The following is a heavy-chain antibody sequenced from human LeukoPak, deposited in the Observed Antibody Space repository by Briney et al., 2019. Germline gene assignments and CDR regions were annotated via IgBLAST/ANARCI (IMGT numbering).Heavy chain of an antibody. CDR2: TYYRSTWYN. V-gene: IGHV6-1*01. CDR3: ARRLTQYDCFDP. J-gene: IGHJ5*02. D-gene: IGHD2-2*01. CDR1: GDSVSSNSVT. Sequence: SQTPSLTCAISGDSVSSNSVTWNWIRQSPSRGLEWLGRTYYRSTWYNDYAVSVRGRITVNPDTSKNQFSLHLNSVTPEDTAVYYCARRLTQYDCFDPWGQGILVTVSS.